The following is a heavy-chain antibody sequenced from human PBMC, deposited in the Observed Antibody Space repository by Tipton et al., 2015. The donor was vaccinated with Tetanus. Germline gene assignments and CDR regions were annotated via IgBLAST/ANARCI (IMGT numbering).Heavy chain of an antibody. CDR1: GYTFTSYD. V-gene: IGHV1-8*01. CDR2: MNLNSGNT. Sequence: QSGAEVKKPGASVKVSCKASGYTFTSYDINWVRQATGQGLEWMGWMNLNSGNTGYAQKFQGRVTMTRNTSISTAYMELSSLRSEDTAVYYCARGHGSSWYYYYYGMDVWGQGTTVTVSS. D-gene: IGHD6-13*01. J-gene: IGHJ6*02. CDR3: ARGHGSSWYYYYYGMDV.